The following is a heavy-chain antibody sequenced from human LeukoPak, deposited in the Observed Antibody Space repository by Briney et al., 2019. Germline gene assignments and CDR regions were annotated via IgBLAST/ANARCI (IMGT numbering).Heavy chain of an antibody. V-gene: IGHV1-69*04. D-gene: IGHD3-22*01. J-gene: IGHJ3*02. CDR2: IIPIFGIA. CDR3: AREKTAYYYDRGGAFDI. Sequence: ASVKVPCKASGGTFSSYAISWVRQAPGQGLKWMGRIIPIFGIANYAQKFQGRVTITADKSTSTAYMELSSLRSEDTAVYYCAREKTAYYYDRGGAFDIWGQGTMVTVSS. CDR1: GGTFSSYA.